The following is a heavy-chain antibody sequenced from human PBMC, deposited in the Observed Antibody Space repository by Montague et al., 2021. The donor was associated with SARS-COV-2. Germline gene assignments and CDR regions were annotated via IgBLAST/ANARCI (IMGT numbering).Heavy chain of an antibody. CDR3: ARRAQWQLSWLFDL. Sequence: SETLSLTCSVSGEPISGFFWNWIRQPAGKGLEWIGRIYASRGTDYNPSLESRVTMSVDTSKNQFSLKVNSVTAADTAVYYCARRAQWQLSWLFDLWGRGTLVTVSS. CDR1: GEPISGFF. D-gene: IGHD6-19*01. J-gene: IGHJ2*01. V-gene: IGHV4-4*07. CDR2: IYASRGT.